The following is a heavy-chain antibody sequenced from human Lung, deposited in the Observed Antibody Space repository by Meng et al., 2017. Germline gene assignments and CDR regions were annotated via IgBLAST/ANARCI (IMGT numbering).Heavy chain of an antibody. CDR3: AREGTLVNLGY. Sequence: QVQLQETDRAGLVLAVTRSLPDPDSGDSVSSVGYCWSRLRHPPEKSGEWIGCVYINVSTPSNPSLKSRVTISLDTSKIHFSPKFTSVTAADMAVCYCAREGTLVNLGYWGPGTLVTVSS. V-gene: IGHV4-61*08. D-gene: IGHD1-1*01. J-gene: IGHJ4*02. CDR1: GDSVSSVGYC. CDR2: VYINVST.